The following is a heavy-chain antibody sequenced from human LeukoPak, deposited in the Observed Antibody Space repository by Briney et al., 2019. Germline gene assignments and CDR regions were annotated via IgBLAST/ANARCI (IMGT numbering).Heavy chain of an antibody. Sequence: SLRLSCAVSGFTFSDFYMSWFRQAPGKGLEWVGFIRSKAYGGTTEYAASVKGRFTISRDDSKSIAYLQMNSLKTEDTAVYYCTRDLLEDYSLNWFDPWGQGTLVTVSS. V-gene: IGHV3-49*03. CDR2: IRSKAYGGTT. CDR3: TRDLLEDYSLNWFDP. J-gene: IGHJ5*02. D-gene: IGHD4-11*01. CDR1: GFTFSDFY.